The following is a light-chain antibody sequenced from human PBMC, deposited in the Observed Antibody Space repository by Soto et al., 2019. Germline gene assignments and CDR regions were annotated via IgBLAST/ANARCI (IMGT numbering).Light chain of an antibody. CDR3: MQTLQTPLT. J-gene: IGKJ4*01. CDR2: FGS. Sequence: DIVMTQSPLSLPVTPREPASISCRSSQSLLHSSGHNCLDWYLQKPGQSPQLLIYFGSNRASGVPDRFSGSGSGTDFTLKISRVEAEDVGLYYCMQTLQTPLTFGGGTKVEIK. V-gene: IGKV2-28*01. CDR1: QSLLHSSGHNC.